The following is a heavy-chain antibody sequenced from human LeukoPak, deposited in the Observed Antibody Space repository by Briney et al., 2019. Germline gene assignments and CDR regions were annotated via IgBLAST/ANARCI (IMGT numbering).Heavy chain of an antibody. V-gene: IGHV1-46*01. CDR3: TRDIAVAGRGSWFDP. CDR2: ISPSGGST. Sequence: ASVKVSCKAFGYTFTSNYMHWVRQAPGQGPEWMGVISPSGGSTTYAQKFQGRVTLTRDMSTSTVYMELSSLRSEDTAVYYCTRDIAVAGRGSWFDPWGQGTLVTVSS. D-gene: IGHD6-19*01. CDR1: GYTFTSNY. J-gene: IGHJ5*02.